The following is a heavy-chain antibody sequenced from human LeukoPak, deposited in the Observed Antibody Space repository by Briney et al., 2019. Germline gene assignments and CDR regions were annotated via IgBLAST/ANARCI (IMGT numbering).Heavy chain of an antibody. J-gene: IGHJ4*02. CDR2: ISGHNSNR. CDR1: GYTFTSYG. Sequence: ASVKVSCKASGYTFTSYGLNWVRQAPGQGLEWMGWISGHNSNRNYAQKFQGRVTITADESTSTAYMELSSLRSEDTAVYYCARVLDGYNSFLDYWGQGTLVTVSS. D-gene: IGHD5-24*01. CDR3: ARVLDGYNSFLDY. V-gene: IGHV1-18*01.